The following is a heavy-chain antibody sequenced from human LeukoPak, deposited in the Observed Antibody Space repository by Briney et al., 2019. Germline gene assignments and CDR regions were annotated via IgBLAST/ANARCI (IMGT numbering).Heavy chain of an antibody. V-gene: IGHV4-59*01. CDR1: GGSISSYY. CDR3: ASVEYYGSGSYFAFDI. J-gene: IGHJ3*02. CDR2: IYYSGST. Sequence: SETLSLTCSVSGGSISSYYWNWIRQPPGKGLNCIGYIYYSGSTNYNPSLKSRVTISVDTSRNQFSLNLSSVTAADTAVYYCASVEYYGSGSYFAFDIWGQGTMVTVSS. D-gene: IGHD3-10*01.